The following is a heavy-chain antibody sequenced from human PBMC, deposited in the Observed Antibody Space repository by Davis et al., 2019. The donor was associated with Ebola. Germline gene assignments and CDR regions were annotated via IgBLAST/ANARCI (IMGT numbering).Heavy chain of an antibody. CDR3: ARDVAGRAGY. V-gene: IGHV3-74*01. CDR1: GFTFSAYG. J-gene: IGHJ4*02. CDR2: IDTDGSIT. D-gene: IGHD1-14*01. Sequence: GESLKISCAASGFTFSAYGMNWVRQAPGKGLEWVSRIDTDGSITDYADSVRGRFTISRDNAKNTLFLQMNSLRADDTAVYYCARDVAGRAGYWGQGTLVTVSS.